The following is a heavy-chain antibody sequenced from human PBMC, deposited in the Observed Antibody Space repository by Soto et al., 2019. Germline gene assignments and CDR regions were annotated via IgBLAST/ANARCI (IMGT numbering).Heavy chain of an antibody. V-gene: IGHV3-30*03. CDR2: ISYDGSNK. J-gene: IGHJ4*02. Sequence: GSLRLSCAASGFTFSSYGMHWVRQAPGKGLEWVAVISYDGSNKYYADSVKGRFTISRDNSKNTLYLQMNSLRAEDTAVYYCATSSLRTYYYDSSGYPPPYYFDYWGQGTLVTVSS. CDR3: ATSSLRTYYYDSSGYPPPYYFDY. CDR1: GFTFSSYG. D-gene: IGHD3-22*01.